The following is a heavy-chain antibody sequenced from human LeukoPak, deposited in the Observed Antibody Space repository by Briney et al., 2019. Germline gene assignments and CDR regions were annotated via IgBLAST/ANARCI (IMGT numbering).Heavy chain of an antibody. V-gene: IGHV3-30*04. D-gene: IGHD1-14*01. J-gene: IGHJ4*02. CDR3: AKGGRNSPPDY. CDR1: GFTFSSYA. Sequence: GRSLRLSCAASGFTFSSYAMHWVRQAPGKGLEWVAVISYDGSNKYYADSVKGRFTISRDDSKNTLYLQMNSLRAEDTAVYYCAKGGRNSPPDYWGQGTLVTVSS. CDR2: ISYDGSNK.